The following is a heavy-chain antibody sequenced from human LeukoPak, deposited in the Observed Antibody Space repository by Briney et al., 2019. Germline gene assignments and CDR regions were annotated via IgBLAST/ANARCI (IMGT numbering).Heavy chain of an antibody. Sequence: SETLSLTCTVSGGSISSYYWSWIRQPAGKGLEWIGRIYTSGSTNYNPSLKSRVTMSVDTSKNQFSLKLSSVTAADTAVYYCARDPENLGYSYGYDYWGQGTLVTVSS. J-gene: IGHJ4*02. CDR1: GGSISSYY. V-gene: IGHV4-4*07. CDR2: IYTSGST. D-gene: IGHD5-18*01. CDR3: ARDPENLGYSYGYDY.